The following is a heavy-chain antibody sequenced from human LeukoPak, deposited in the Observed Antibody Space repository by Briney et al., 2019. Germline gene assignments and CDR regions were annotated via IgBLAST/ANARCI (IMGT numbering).Heavy chain of an antibody. CDR1: GYTFTSYY. Sequence: ASVKVSCKASGYTFTSYYMHWVRQAPGQGLEWMGIINPSGGSTSYAQKFQGRVTMTRDMSTSTVYMELSSLRSEDTAVYYCARTIAARGALRAFDIWGQGTMVTVSS. V-gene: IGHV1-46*01. J-gene: IGHJ3*02. CDR2: INPSGGST. D-gene: IGHD6-6*01. CDR3: ARTIAARGALRAFDI.